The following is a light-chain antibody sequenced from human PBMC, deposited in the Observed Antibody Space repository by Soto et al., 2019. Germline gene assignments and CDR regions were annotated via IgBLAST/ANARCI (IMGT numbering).Light chain of an antibody. CDR1: QGITSW. CDR3: QQTTTFPLT. V-gene: IGKV1-12*01. Sequence: DIQMTQSPSSVSASVGDRVTITCRASQGITSWLAWYQQKPGKAPKLLNYRGSNLQSGVPSRFSGSGSGTDFTLTVGGLQPADFATYYCQQTTTFPLTFGGGTKVEIK. CDR2: RGS. J-gene: IGKJ4*01.